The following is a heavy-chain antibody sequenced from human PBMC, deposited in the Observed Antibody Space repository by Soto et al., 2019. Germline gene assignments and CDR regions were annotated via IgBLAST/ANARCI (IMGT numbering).Heavy chain of an antibody. J-gene: IGHJ6*02. Sequence: ASVKLSCKASGYTFTSYGISWVRQAPGQGLEWMGWISAYNGNTNYAQKLQGRVTMTTDTSTSTAYMELRSLRSDDTAVYYCALLRFYWPYYYCMDVWCQGTTVTVS. V-gene: IGHV1-18*01. CDR2: ISAYNGNT. CDR3: ALLRFYWPYYYCMDV. CDR1: GYTFTSYG. D-gene: IGHD3-3*01.